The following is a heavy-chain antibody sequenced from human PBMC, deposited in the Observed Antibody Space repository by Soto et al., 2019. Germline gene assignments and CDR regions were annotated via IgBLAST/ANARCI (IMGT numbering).Heavy chain of an antibody. Sequence: EVQLLESGGGVVQPGGSLRLSCEASGFNFKKFAMGWVRQAPGEGLEWVSGISCCGGSTFYADSVKGRFSLARDDSKNPLSLQLNSLRVEDTAHYYCAKADGEQWLIPHLDNWGQGTQVTVS. J-gene: IGHJ1*01. D-gene: IGHD6-19*01. CDR1: GFNFKKFA. CDR3: AKADGEQWLIPHLDN. V-gene: IGHV3-23*01. CDR2: ISCCGGST.